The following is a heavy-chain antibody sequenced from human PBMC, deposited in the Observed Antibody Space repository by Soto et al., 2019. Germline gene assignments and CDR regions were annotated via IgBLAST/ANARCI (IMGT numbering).Heavy chain of an antibody. CDR3: ARDPDQQQLVPGYFDY. CDR1: GYTFTGYY. CDR2: INPNSGGT. J-gene: IGHJ4*02. V-gene: IGHV1-2*02. Sequence: AASVKVSCKASGYTFTGYYMHWVRQAPGQGLEWMGWINPNSGGTNYSQKFQGRVTMTRDTSISTAYMELSRLRSDDTAVYYCARDPDQQQLVPGYFDYWGQGTLVTVSS. D-gene: IGHD6-13*01.